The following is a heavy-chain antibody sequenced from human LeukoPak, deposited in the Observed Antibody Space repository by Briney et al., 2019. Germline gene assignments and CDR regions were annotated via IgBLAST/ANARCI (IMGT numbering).Heavy chain of an antibody. J-gene: IGHJ4*02. D-gene: IGHD5-24*01. CDR2: INSDGRST. CDR3: ARAWRWLQFPSPFDY. V-gene: IGHV3-74*01. CDR1: GFTLSSYW. Sequence: GGSLRLSCAASGFTLSSYWTHWVRQAPGKGLVCVSRINSDGRSTSYADSVNGPFTISRDNAKNTLYMQMTSLRAEDTAVYYCARAWRWLQFPSPFDYWGQGTLVTVSS.